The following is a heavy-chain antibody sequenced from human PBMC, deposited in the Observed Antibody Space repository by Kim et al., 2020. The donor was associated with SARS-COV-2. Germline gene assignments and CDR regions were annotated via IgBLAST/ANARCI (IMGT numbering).Heavy chain of an antibody. V-gene: IGHV4-31*03. D-gene: IGHD3-10*01. CDR2: IYYSGST. Sequence: SETLSLTCTVSGGSISSGGYYWSWIRQHPGKGLEWIGYIYYSGSTYYNPSLKSRVTISVDTSKNQFSLKLSSVTAADTAVYYCARGEKTYGSGSRASGWFDPWGQGTLVTVSS. J-gene: IGHJ5*02. CDR1: GGSISSGGYY. CDR3: ARGEKTYGSGSRASGWFDP.